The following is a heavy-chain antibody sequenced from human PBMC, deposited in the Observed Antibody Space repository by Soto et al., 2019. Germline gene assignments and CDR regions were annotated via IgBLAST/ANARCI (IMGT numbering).Heavy chain of an antibody. CDR3: ARQAAAGKYYYAMDV. J-gene: IGHJ6*02. CDR2: IDPNDSYT. D-gene: IGHD6-13*01. Sequence: PGESLKISCKGSGYSFTTYWINWVRQMPGKGLEWVGRIDPNDSYTSYSPSFQGHVTISADKSIKTTYLQWSSLKASDTAMYYCARQAAAGKYYYAMDVWGQGTTVTVSS. V-gene: IGHV5-10-1*01. CDR1: GYSFTTYW.